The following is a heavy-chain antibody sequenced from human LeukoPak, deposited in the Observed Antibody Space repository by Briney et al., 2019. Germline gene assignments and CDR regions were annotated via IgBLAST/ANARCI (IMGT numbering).Heavy chain of an antibody. D-gene: IGHD3-22*01. CDR3: ARDQGYYYDSSGYINSAFDI. CDR2: INPNSGGT. Sequence: EASVKVSCKASGYTFTGYYMHWVRQAPGQGLEWMGWINPNSGGTNYAQKFQGRVTMTRDTSISTAYMELSRLRSDDTAVYYCARDQGYYYDSSGYINSAFDIWGQGTMVTVSS. J-gene: IGHJ3*02. V-gene: IGHV1-2*02. CDR1: GYTFTGYY.